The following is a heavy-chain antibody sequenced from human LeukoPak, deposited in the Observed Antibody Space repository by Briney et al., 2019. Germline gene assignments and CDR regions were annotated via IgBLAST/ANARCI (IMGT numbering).Heavy chain of an antibody. D-gene: IGHD6-19*01. J-gene: IGHJ4*02. V-gene: IGHV3-74*01. CDR2: INTAGNSI. CDR1: GFTFRSYW. CDR3: ARGAVAGTYFDY. Sequence: GGSLRLSCAASGFTFRSYWMHWVRHAPGKGLVWVSRINTAGNSINYADSVKGRFTISRDNAKNTLYLQINSLRVEDTAVYYCARGAVAGTYFDYWGQGTLVTVSS.